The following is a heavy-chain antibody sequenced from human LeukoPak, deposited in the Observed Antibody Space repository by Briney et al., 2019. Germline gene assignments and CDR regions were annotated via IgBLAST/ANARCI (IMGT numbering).Heavy chain of an antibody. CDR3: ATDDIVPYAFDI. J-gene: IGHJ3*02. V-gene: IGHV1-24*01. D-gene: IGHD2-8*01. CDR2: FDPEDGET. Sequence: GASVKASCKVSGYTLTELSMHWVRQAPGKGLEWMGGFDPEDGETIYAQKFQGRVTMTEDTSTDTAYMELSSLRSEDTAVYYCATDDIVPYAFDIWGQGTMVTVSS. CDR1: GYTLTELS.